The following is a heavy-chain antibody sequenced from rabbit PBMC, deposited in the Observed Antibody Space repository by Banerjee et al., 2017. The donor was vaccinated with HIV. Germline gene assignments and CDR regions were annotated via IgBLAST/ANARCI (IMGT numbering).Heavy chain of an antibody. D-gene: IGHD6-1*01. CDR2: IDPIFRSA. CDR3: AKAYYYAGDNGYGYGYDL. J-gene: IGHJ4*01. CDR1: GFDFSTYG. Sequence: QEPLKESGGGLVTPGGNLTLTCTASGFDFSTYGVSWVRQAPGKGLEWIGYIDPIFRSAYYASWVNGRFTISSHNAQNTVFLQMTSLTAADTATYFCAKAYYYAGDNGYGYGYDLWGQGTLVTVS. V-gene: IGHV1S36*01.